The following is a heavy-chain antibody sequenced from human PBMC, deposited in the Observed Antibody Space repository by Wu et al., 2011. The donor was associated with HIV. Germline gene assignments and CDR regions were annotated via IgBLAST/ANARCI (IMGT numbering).Heavy chain of an antibody. V-gene: IGHV1-69*14. J-gene: IGHJ3*02. CDR3: ARSRWENGDYRAFDI. D-gene: IGHD4-17*01. Sequence: QVQLVQSGAEVKKPGSSVKVSCKASGGTFNTYSITWVRQAPGHRLEWMGRIIAIYDTTNYAQNFQGRLTITADKATSTAYMELSNLRSEDTAIYYCARSRWENGDYRAFDIWGPRDNGHRLF. CDR1: GGTFNTYS. CDR2: IIAIYDTT.